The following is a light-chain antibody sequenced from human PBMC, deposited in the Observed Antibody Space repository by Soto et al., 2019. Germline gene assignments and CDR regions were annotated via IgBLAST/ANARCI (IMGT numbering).Light chain of an antibody. CDR2: WAS. Sequence: DIVMTQSPDSLAVSLGERATINCKSSQSVLYSSSNRNYLAWYQQKPGQPPKLLIYWASTRESGVPDRFSGSGSGTDFTLTISSLQVDDVAVYYCQQYYSRPPWTFGQGTKVEI. J-gene: IGKJ1*01. CDR1: QSVLYSSSNRNY. CDR3: QQYYSRPPWT. V-gene: IGKV4-1*01.